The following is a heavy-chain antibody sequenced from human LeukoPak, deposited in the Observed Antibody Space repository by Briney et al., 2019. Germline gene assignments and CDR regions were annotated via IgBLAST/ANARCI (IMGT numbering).Heavy chain of an antibody. J-gene: IGHJ3*02. V-gene: IGHV3-21*01. CDR2: ISSSSSYI. CDR1: GFTFSSYS. CDR3: ARDRWYYDSSGYYYGLSAFDI. Sequence: GGSLRLSWAASGFTFSSYSMNWVRQAPGKGLEWVSSISSSSSYIYYADSVKGRFTISRDNAKNSLYLQMNSLRAEDTAVYYCARDRWYYDSSGYYYGLSAFDIWGQGTMVTVSS. D-gene: IGHD3-22*01.